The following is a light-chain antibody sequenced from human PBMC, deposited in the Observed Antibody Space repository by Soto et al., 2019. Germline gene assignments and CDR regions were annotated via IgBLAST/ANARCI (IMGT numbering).Light chain of an antibody. J-gene: IGKJ2*01. Sequence: DIQMTQSPSTLSGSVGDRVTITCRASQSISSYLNWYQQKPGKAPKLLIYAASSLQSGVPSRFSGSGSGTDFTLTISSLQPEDFATYYCQQSYSTPYTFGQGTK. CDR1: QSISSY. CDR3: QQSYSTPYT. V-gene: IGKV1-39*01. CDR2: AAS.